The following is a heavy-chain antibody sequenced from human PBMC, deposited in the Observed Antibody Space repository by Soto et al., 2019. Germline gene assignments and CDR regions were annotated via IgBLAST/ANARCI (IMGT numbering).Heavy chain of an antibody. Sequence: QVQLQESGPGLVKPSQTLSLTCTVSGGSISSGGYYWSWIRQHPGKGLEWIGYIYYSGSTYYNPSLKIRVTISVDTSKNQVSLKLSSVTAADTAVYYCARGPIVLVPAAMRPYYYYGMDVWGQGTTVTVSS. V-gene: IGHV4-31*03. CDR1: GGSISSGGYY. CDR2: IYYSGST. J-gene: IGHJ6*02. CDR3: ARGPIVLVPAAMRPYYYYGMDV. D-gene: IGHD2-2*01.